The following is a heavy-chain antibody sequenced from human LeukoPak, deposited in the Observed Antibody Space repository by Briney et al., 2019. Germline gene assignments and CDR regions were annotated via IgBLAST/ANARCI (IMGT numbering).Heavy chain of an antibody. J-gene: IGHJ4*02. V-gene: IGHV4-39*02. CDR2: IYYTGTT. D-gene: IGHD3-16*01. CDR1: GGSISSSTYY. CDR3: ASAPRQGSIGGLDY. Sequence: SETLSLTCTVSGGSISSSTYYWGWIRQPPGQGLEWIGAIYYTGTTYYNTSLRSRVTISVDTSKNHFSLNLSSVTAADTALYYCASAPRQGSIGGLDYWGQGTLVTVSS.